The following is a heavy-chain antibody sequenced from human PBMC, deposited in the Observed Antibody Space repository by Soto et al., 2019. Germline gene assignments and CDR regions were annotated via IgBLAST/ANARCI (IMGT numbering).Heavy chain of an antibody. CDR3: ARVRFGELG. V-gene: IGHV3-23*01. CDR2: IGVGGGDR. CDR1: GFTFSSYA. Sequence: EVQLLESGGGLVQPGGSLRLSCAASGFTFSSYAMSWVRQAPGKGLEWVSIIGVGGGDRYYPESVKGRFTISRDNSRDTLYLEMNSLRDEDTDVYYCARVRFGELGWCQGTLVTVSS. J-gene: IGHJ4*02. D-gene: IGHD3-10*01.